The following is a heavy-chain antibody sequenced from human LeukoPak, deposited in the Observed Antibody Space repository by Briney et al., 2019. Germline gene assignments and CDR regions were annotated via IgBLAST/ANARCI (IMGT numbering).Heavy chain of an antibody. CDR1: EYTFTDYY. J-gene: IGHJ4*02. Sequence: ASLKVSCKASEYTFTDYYVHWVRQAPGQGLESMGWINPNTGGANYAQKFQGRVTMTRDTSISTGYLDLSGLRSDDTAVYYCARAKANWGSGDYWGQGTLLTVSS. CDR3: ARAKANWGSGDY. D-gene: IGHD7-27*01. V-gene: IGHV1-2*02. CDR2: INPNTGGA.